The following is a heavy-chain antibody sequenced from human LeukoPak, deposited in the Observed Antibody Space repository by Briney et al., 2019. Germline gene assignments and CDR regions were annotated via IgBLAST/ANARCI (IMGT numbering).Heavy chain of an antibody. J-gene: IGHJ3*02. D-gene: IGHD2-15*01. Sequence: SETLSLTCTVSGGSISSSSYYWGWIRQTPGKGLEWIGSIYYSGSTYYNPSLKSRVTISVDTSKNQFSLKLSSVTAADTAVYYCARDRPKWSDAFDIWGQGTMVTVSS. CDR2: IYYSGST. CDR3: ARDRPKWSDAFDI. CDR1: GGSISSSSYY. V-gene: IGHV4-39*07.